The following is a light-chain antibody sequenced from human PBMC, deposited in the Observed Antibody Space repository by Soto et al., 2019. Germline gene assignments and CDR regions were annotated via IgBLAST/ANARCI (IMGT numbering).Light chain of an antibody. V-gene: IGKV3-15*01. J-gene: IGKJ1*01. CDR1: QSVNNN. CDR2: GAS. CDR3: QEYNTWPWT. Sequence: ETLMTQSPATLSVSPGERATLSCRASQSVNNNLAWYQQKLGQAPRVLIYGASTRATGIPARFNGSGSGTEFILTITSLQSEDSAVYYCQEYNTWPWTFGQGTKVEF.